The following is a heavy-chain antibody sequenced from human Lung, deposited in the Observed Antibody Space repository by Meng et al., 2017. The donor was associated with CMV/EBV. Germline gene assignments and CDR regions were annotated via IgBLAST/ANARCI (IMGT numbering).Heavy chain of an antibody. D-gene: IGHD5-18*01. CDR2: IRYDGTNK. V-gene: IGHV3-30*02. CDR1: GITVSSYG. J-gene: IGHJ6*02. Sequence: GESXKISCAASGITVSSYGIHWVRQAPGKGLEWVAFIRYDGTNKHYADSVTGRFSVSRDNSRNMVYLQMNSLSAEDTAVYHCAKVDSDTLMVPYYYYPMDVXGQGXTVTVSS. CDR3: AKVDSDTLMVPYYYYPMDV.